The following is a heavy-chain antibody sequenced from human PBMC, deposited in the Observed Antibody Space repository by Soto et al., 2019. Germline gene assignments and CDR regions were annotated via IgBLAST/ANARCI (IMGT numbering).Heavy chain of an antibody. V-gene: IGHV1-8*02. CDR1: GYTFTSYA. J-gene: IGHJ4*02. D-gene: IGHD6-13*01. Sequence: ASVKVSCKASGYTFTSYAMHWVRQATGQGLEWMGWMNPNSGNTGYAQKFQGRVTMTRNTSISTAYMELSSLRSEDTAVYYCARVKGGIAAAELDYWGQGTLVTVSS. CDR2: MNPNSGNT. CDR3: ARVKGGIAAAELDY.